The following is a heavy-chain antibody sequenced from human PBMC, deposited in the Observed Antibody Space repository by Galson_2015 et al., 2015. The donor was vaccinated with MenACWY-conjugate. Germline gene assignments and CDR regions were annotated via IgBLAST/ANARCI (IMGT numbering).Heavy chain of an antibody. CDR2: ITGSSSNI. CDR1: GFTFSSVG. CDR3: AKMSGYFDY. Sequence: SLRLSCAASGFTFSSVGMSWVRQAPGKGLEWVSAITGSSSNIYYADSVKGRFTISRDNSKNMLYLQMNTLRAEDTAIYYCAKMSGYFDYWGQGTLVTVSS. V-gene: IGHV3-23*01. J-gene: IGHJ4*02. D-gene: IGHD3-10*01.